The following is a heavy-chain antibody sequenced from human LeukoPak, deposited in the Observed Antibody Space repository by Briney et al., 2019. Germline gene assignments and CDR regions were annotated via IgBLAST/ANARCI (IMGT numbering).Heavy chain of an antibody. CDR2: INHSGST. J-gene: IGHJ5*02. D-gene: IGHD5-18*01. CDR1: GGSFSGYY. CDR3: ARGRWVPAMVPKYNWFDP. Sequence: SETLSLTCAVYGGSFSGYYWSWIRQPPGKGLEWIGEINHSGSTNYNPSLKSRVTISVDTSKNQFSLKLSSVTAADTAVYYCARGRWVPAMVPKYNWFDPWGQGTLVTVSS. V-gene: IGHV4-34*01.